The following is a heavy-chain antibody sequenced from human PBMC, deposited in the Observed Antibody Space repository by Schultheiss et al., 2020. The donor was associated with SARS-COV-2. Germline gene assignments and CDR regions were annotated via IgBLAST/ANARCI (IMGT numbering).Heavy chain of an antibody. V-gene: IGHV4-30-2*01. CDR2: IYHSGST. CDR3: ARVHYYGSGSYHDY. D-gene: IGHD3-10*01. CDR1: GGSISSGGYS. J-gene: IGHJ4*02. Sequence: SQTLSLTCAVSGGSISSGGYSWSWIRQPPGKGLEWIGYIYHSGSTYYNPSLKSRVTISVDTSKNQFSLKLSSVTAADTAVYYCARVHYYGSGSYHDYWGQGTLVTVSS.